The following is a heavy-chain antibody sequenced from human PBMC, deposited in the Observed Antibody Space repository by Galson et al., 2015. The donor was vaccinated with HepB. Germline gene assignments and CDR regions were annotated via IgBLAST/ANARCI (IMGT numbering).Heavy chain of an antibody. D-gene: IGHD4-17*01. J-gene: IGHJ5*01. CDR1: GFTFYSYG. CDR2: ISGNGGST. CDR3: AKGYGLFDC. V-gene: IGHV3-23*01. Sequence: SLRLSCAASGFTFYSYGMHWVRQAPGKGLEWVSTISGNGGSTYYADSVKGRFTISRDNSKNTLYLQMNSLRAEDTVIYYCAKGYGLFDCWGQGTLVTVSS.